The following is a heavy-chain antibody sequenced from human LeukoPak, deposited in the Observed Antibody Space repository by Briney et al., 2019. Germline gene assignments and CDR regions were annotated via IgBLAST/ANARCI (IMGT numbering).Heavy chain of an antibody. D-gene: IGHD7-27*01. V-gene: IGHV4-59*01. CDR3: ATSNWGRWGFDY. J-gene: IGHJ4*02. CDR2: INYSGTT. Sequence: SETLSLTCTVSDGSISSYYWNWIRQPPGKGLEWIGYINYSGTTNYNPSLKSRVTISADTSKNQFSLKMSSVTAADTAVYYCATSNWGRWGFDYWGQGTRVTVSS. CDR1: DGSISSYY.